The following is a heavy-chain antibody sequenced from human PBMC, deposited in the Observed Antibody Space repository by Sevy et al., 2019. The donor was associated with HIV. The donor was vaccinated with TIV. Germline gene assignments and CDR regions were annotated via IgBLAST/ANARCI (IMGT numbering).Heavy chain of an antibody. D-gene: IGHD2-21*02. CDR3: ARVGVSYCTDDCYHRFDY. J-gene: IGHJ4*02. CDR2: ISYDGSKK. V-gene: IGHV3-30*09. Sequence: LSLTCAASGFTFSSYALLWVRQAPGKGLEWVSLISYDGSKKYYSDSVKGRFAISRDESKTTLFLQMNSLRSEDTAIYYCARVGVSYCTDDCYHRFDYWGRGILVTVSS. CDR1: GFTFSSYA.